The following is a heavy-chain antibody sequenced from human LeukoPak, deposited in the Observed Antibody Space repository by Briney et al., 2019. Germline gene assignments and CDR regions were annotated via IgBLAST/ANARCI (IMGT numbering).Heavy chain of an antibody. CDR1: GGSISSYY. Sequence: SETLSLTCTVSGGSISSYYWSWIRQPPGKGLEWIGYIHYSGSTNYNPSLKSRVTISVDTSKNQFSLKLSSVTAADTAVYYCARMRGYSYDPWGQGILVTVSS. CDR3: ARMRGYSYDP. D-gene: IGHD5-18*01. CDR2: IHYSGST. J-gene: IGHJ5*02. V-gene: IGHV4-59*01.